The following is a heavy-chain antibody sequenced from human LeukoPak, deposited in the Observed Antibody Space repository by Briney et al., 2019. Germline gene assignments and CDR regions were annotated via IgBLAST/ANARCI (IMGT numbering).Heavy chain of an antibody. J-gene: IGHJ4*02. V-gene: IGHV4-4*07. CDR1: GGSISSFY. CDR3: ATASSGYCTSTSCFATFDY. CDR2: IYTSGST. D-gene: IGHD2-2*01. Sequence: SETLSLTCTVSGGSISSFYWSWLRQPAGKGLEWIGRIYTSGSTNYNPSLKSRVTISVDKSKKQFSLKLSSVTAADTAVYYCATASSGYCTSTSCFATFDYWGQGTLVTVSS.